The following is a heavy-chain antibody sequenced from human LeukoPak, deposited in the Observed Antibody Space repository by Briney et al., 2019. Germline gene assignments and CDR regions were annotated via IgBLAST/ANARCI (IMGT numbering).Heavy chain of an antibody. V-gene: IGHV3-15*01. J-gene: IGHJ4*02. CDR1: GFTFSNAW. CDR3: TTDILTGSYFDY. CDR2: IKSKTDGGTT. D-gene: IGHD3-9*01. Sequence: GGSLRLPCAASGFTFSNAWMGWVRQAPGKGLEWVGRIKSKTDGGTTDYAAPVKGRFTISRDDTKNTLYLQMNSLKTEDTAVYYCTTDILTGSYFDYWGQGTLVTVSS.